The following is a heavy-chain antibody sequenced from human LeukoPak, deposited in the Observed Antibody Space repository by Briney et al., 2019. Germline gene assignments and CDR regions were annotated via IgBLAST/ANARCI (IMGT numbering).Heavy chain of an antibody. CDR2: ISYDGSNK. J-gene: IGHJ6*03. Sequence: GGSLRLSCAASGFTFSSYGMHWVRQAPGKGLEWVAVISYDGSNKYYADSVKGRFTISRDNSKNTLYLQMNSLRAEDTAVYYCARGPSLIHIVVVTAYYMDVWGKGTTVTISS. CDR3: ARGPSLIHIVVVTAYYMDV. V-gene: IGHV3-30*03. CDR1: GFTFSSYG. D-gene: IGHD2-21*02.